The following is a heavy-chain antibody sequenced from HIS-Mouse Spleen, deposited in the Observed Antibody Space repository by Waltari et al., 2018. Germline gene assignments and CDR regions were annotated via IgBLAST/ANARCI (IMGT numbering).Heavy chain of an antibody. J-gene: IGHJ2*01. CDR3: ARDRYWYFDL. CDR2: IKQDGSEK. V-gene: IGHV3-7*01. CDR1: GGSISSRSYY. Sequence: LQLQESGPGLVKPSETLSLTCTVSGGSISSRSYYRGWIRQPPGKGLEWVANIKQDGSEKYYVDSVKGRFTISRDNAKNSLYLQMNSLRAEDTAVYYCARDRYWYFDLWGRGTLVTVSS.